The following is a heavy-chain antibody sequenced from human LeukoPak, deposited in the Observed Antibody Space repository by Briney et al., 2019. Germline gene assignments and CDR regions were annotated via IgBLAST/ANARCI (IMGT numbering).Heavy chain of an antibody. CDR1: GFTFSGYS. J-gene: IGHJ4*02. CDR3: ASSLLYGDYEDY. D-gene: IGHD4-17*01. Sequence: GGSLRLSCAASGFTFSGYSMNWVRQAPGKGLEWVSSITSSSTYIYYADSVKGRFTISRDNAKNSLYLQMNSLRAEDTAVYYCASSLLYGDYEDYWGQGTLVTVSS. V-gene: IGHV3-21*01. CDR2: ITSSSTYI.